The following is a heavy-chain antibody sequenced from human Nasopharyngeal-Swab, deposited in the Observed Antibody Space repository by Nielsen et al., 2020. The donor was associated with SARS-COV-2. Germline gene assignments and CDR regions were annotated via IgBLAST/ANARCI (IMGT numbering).Heavy chain of an antibody. J-gene: IGHJ4*02. V-gene: IGHV1-2*06. CDR2: INPNSGGT. D-gene: IGHD2-15*01. CDR3: ARDLGYIRYCSGGSCYQDY. Sequence: SVTVSRQASGYTFTADYMHWLRQAPAQGPEWMGRINPNSGGTNYAQKFQGRVTMTRDTSISTAYMELSRLRSDDTAVYYCARDLGYIRYCSGGSCYQDYWGQGTLVTVSS. CDR1: GYTFTADY.